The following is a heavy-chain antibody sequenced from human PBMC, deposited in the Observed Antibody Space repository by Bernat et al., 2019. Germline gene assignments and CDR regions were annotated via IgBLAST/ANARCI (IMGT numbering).Heavy chain of an antibody. J-gene: IGHJ4*02. D-gene: IGHD7-27*01. CDR3: ARAPGVQYYFDY. Sequence: QVQLVESGGGVVQPGRSLRLSCAASGFTFSSYAMHWVRQAPGKGLEWVAVISYDGSNKYYADSVKGRFTISRDNSKNTLYLQMNSLRAEDTAVYYCARAPGVQYYFDYWGQGTLVTVSS. CDR2: ISYDGSNK. V-gene: IGHV3-30-3*01. CDR1: GFTFSSYA.